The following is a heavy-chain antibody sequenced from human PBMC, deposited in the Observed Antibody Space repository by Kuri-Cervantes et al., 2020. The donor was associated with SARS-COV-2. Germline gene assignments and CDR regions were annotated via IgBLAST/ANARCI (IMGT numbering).Heavy chain of an antibody. CDR2: IYSGGST. D-gene: IGHD2-2*01. CDR3: ARSRLGYCSSTSCYLDAFDI. J-gene: IGHJ3*02. V-gene: IGHV3-53*01. Sequence: GESLKISCAASGFTVSSNYMSWVRQAPGKGLEWVSVIYSGGSTYYADSVKGRFTISRDNGKNSLFPQMNSLRAEDTAVYYCARSRLGYCSSTSCYLDAFDIWGQGTMVTVSS. CDR1: GFTVSSNY.